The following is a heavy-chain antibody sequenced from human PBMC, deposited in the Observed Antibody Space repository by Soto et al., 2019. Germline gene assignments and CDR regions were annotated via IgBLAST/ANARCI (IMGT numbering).Heavy chain of an antibody. CDR3: ARLYCSSTSCYPYYFDY. CDR1: GFTFSDYY. Sequence: GGSLGLSCAAYGFTFSDYYMSWIRQAPGKGLEWVSYISSSGSTIYYADSVKGRFTISRDNAKNSLYLQMNSLRAEDTAVYYCARLYCSSTSCYPYYFDYWGQGTLVTVSS. J-gene: IGHJ4*02. D-gene: IGHD2-2*01. V-gene: IGHV3-11*01. CDR2: ISSSGSTI.